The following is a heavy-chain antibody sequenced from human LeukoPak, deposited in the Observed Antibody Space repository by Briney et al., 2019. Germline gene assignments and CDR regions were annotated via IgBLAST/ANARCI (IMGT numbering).Heavy chain of an antibody. D-gene: IGHD6-19*01. CDR3: AKCSTSAYTTGWCNWIDP. Sequence: GGSLRLSCVASGFTFTSDAMNWVRQAPGKGLEWVSSTVSRGTTQYANSVKGRFTVSRDTSKNTPYLQMNSLRADDTAVYYCAKCSTSAYTTGWCNWIDPWGQGTLVTVSS. V-gene: IGHV3-23*01. J-gene: IGHJ5*02. CDR2: TVSRGTT. CDR1: GFTFTSDA.